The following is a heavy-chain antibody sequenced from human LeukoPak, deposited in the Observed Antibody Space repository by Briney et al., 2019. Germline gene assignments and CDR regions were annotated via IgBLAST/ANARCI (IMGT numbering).Heavy chain of an antibody. CDR1: GYSISSGYY. D-gene: IGHD6-19*01. CDR3: ARSSGWYYFES. J-gene: IGHJ4*02. Sequence: PSETLSLTCSVSGYSISSGYYWGWIRQPPGKGLEWIGSIYQSGTTSYNPSLKSRVTISVDTSKNQFSVKLSSVTAADTAVYSCARSSGWYYFESWGQGTLATVSS. CDR2: IYQSGTT. V-gene: IGHV4-38-2*02.